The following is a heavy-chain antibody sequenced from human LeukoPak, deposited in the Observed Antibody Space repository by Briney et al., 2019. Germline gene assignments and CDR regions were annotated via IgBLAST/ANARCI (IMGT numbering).Heavy chain of an antibody. V-gene: IGHV4-39*01. D-gene: IGHD5-24*01. Sequence: PSESLSLTCTVSGGSISSSSNYWGWHRPPPGKGLEWMRSIYDSGTTDYNPSLKSPVTISVDTTKNQFSLKLRSVTAPDSAVYYCGRQGDGVPSETNRRNWFDPWGEGTLVTVSS. CDR3: GRQGDGVPSETNRRNWFDP. CDR1: GGSISSSSNY. J-gene: IGHJ5*02. CDR2: IYDSGTT.